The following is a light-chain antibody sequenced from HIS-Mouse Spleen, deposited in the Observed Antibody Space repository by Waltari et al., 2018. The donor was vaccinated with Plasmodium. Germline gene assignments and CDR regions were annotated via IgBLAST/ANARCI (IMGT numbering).Light chain of an antibody. CDR1: VLAKKY. CDR2: KDS. J-gene: IGLJ3*02. V-gene: IGLV3-27*01. Sequence: SYELTQPSSVSVSPGQTARITCSGDVLAKKYARWFQQKPGQAPGLVIYKDSERPSGIPERCSGSSSGTTVTVTISGAQVEDEADYYCYSAADNNLVFGGGTKLTVL. CDR3: YSAADNNLV.